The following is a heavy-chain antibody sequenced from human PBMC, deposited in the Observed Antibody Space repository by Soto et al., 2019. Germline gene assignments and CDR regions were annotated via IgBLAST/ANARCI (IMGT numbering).Heavy chain of an antibody. Sequence: ASVKVSCKVSGYTLTELSMHWVRQAPGKGLEWMGGFDPEDGETIYAQKFQGRVTMTEDTSTDTAYMELSSLRSEDTAVYYCATAPGGCFPSNWFDPWGQGTLVTVSS. CDR2: FDPEDGET. D-gene: IGHD2-15*01. CDR1: GYTLTELS. J-gene: IGHJ5*02. V-gene: IGHV1-24*01. CDR3: ATAPGGCFPSNWFDP.